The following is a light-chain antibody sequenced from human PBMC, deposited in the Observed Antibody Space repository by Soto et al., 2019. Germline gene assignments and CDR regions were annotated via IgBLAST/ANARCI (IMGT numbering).Light chain of an antibody. CDR1: SSDIGDYDY. CDR3: SSYTRSSSLV. V-gene: IGLV2-14*01. J-gene: IGLJ2*01. CDR2: EVS. Sequence: QSALTQPASVSGSPGQSITISCTGTSSDIGDYDYVSWYQQHPGKAPKLMIYEVSNRPSGISNRFSGSKSGTTASLTISGLQPDDEADYYCSSYTRSSSLVFGGGTKLTVL.